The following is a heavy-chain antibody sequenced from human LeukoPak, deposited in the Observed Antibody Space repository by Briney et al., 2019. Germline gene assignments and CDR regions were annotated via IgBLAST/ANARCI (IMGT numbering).Heavy chain of an antibody. CDR2: IYPGDSDT. D-gene: IGHD3-22*01. CDR3: ARVDYYESSGHQYYFDY. V-gene: IGHV5-51*01. Sequence: GESLKISCKGSGYSFKSYWIGWVRRMPGKGLEWMGIIYPGDSDTIYSPSLEGQVTISVDKSISNAYLQWSSLKASDTAMYYCARVDYYESSGHQYYFDYWGQGTLVTVSS. J-gene: IGHJ4*02. CDR1: GYSFKSYW.